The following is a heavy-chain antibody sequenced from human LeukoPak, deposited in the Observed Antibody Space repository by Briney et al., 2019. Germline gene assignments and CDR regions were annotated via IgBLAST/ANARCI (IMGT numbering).Heavy chain of an antibody. Sequence: ASVKVSCKASGYTFTSYGISWVRQAPGQGLEWMGWISAYNGNTNYAQKLQGRVTMTTDTSTSTAYMELRSLRSDDTAVYYCARDLRMSPTVTTVENWFDPWGQGTLVTVSS. D-gene: IGHD4-11*01. CDR2: ISAYNGNT. CDR3: ARDLRMSPTVTTVENWFDP. CDR1: GYTFTSYG. V-gene: IGHV1-18*01. J-gene: IGHJ5*02.